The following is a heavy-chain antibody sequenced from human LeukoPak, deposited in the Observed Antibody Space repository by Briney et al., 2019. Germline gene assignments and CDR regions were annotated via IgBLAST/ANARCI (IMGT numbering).Heavy chain of an antibody. CDR1: GGSFIGYD. D-gene: IGHD6-6*01. J-gene: IGHJ5*02. V-gene: IGHV4-34*01. Sequence: PSETLSLTCAVYGGSFIGYDWTWIRQPPGKGLEWIGEINHSGGTNYNPSLKSRVTISVDTSKNQFSLKLSSVTAADTAVYYCASLARGGNGFDPWGQGTLVTVSS. CDR2: INHSGGT. CDR3: ASLARGGNGFDP.